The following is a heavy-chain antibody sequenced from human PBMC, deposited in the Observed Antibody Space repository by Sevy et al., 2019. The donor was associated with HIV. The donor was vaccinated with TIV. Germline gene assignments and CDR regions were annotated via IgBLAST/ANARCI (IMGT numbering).Heavy chain of an antibody. Sequence: GGSLRLSCAASGFTFSGSAMHWVHQASGKGLEWVGRIRSKANTYATAYAASVKGRFTISRDDSKNTAYLQMNSLKTEDTAVYYCTRGNSGSDDYWGQGTLVTVSS. CDR3: TRGNSGSDDY. V-gene: IGHV3-73*01. D-gene: IGHD3-10*01. CDR1: GFTFSGSA. CDR2: IRSKANTYAT. J-gene: IGHJ4*02.